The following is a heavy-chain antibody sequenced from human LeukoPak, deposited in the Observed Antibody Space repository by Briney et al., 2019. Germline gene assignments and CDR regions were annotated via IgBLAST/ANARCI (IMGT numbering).Heavy chain of an antibody. Sequence: GGSLRLSCAASGFTFSNAWMSWVRQAPGKGLEWVGRIKSKTDGGTTDYAAPVKGRFTISRDDSKNTLYLQMNSLRAEDTAVYYCAKAPYSGSYLDYWGQGTLVAVSS. D-gene: IGHD1-26*01. V-gene: IGHV3-15*01. CDR1: GFTFSNAW. CDR3: AKAPYSGSYLDY. J-gene: IGHJ4*02. CDR2: IKSKTDGGTT.